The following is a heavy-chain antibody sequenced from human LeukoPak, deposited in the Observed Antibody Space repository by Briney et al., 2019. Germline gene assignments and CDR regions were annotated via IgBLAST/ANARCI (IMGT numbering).Heavy chain of an antibody. CDR1: GFTVSSNY. Sequence: GGSLRLSCVASGFTVSSNYMSWVRQAPGKGLEWVSIIYSGASTYYADSVKGRFTISRDNSKNTLYLQMNSLRPEDTAVYYCAGQEYSRSPDYWGQGTLVTVSS. D-gene: IGHD5-12*01. V-gene: IGHV3-66*02. CDR2: IYSGAST. CDR3: AGQEYSRSPDY. J-gene: IGHJ4*02.